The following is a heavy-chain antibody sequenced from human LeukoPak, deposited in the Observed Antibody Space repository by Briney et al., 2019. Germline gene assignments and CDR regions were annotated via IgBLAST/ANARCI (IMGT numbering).Heavy chain of an antibody. D-gene: IGHD3-10*01. V-gene: IGHV4-34*01. CDR1: GGSFSGYY. CDR2: INHSGST. Sequence: SETLSLTCAVYGGSFSGYYWSWIRQPPGKGLEWIGEINHSGSTNYNPSLKSRVNISVDTSKNQFSLKLSSVTAADTAVYYCARARYYYGSGNLDYWGQGTLVTVSS. J-gene: IGHJ4*02. CDR3: ARARYYYGSGNLDY.